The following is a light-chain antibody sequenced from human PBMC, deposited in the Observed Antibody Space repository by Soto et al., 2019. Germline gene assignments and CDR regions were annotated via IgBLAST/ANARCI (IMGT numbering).Light chain of an antibody. Sequence: DIQMSQSPSTLSGSVGDRVTITCRASQTISSWLAWYQQKPGKAPKLLIYKASTLKSGVPSRFSGSGSGTEFTLTISSLQSDDFATYYCQHYNYYSPWTFGQGTKVDI. CDR1: QTISSW. J-gene: IGKJ1*01. CDR2: KAS. CDR3: QHYNYYSPWT. V-gene: IGKV1-5*03.